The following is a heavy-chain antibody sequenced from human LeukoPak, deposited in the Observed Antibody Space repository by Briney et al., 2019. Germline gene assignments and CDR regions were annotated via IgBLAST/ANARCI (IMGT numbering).Heavy chain of an antibody. CDR2: IYYTGNT. CDR3: TKSDGYDLIRI. D-gene: IGHD3/OR15-3a*01. J-gene: IGHJ3*02. CDR1: GDSITGYY. V-gene: IGHV4-39*07. Sequence: PSETLSLTCSVSGDSITGYYWGWIRQPPGKGLEWIGNIYYTGNTYYNSSLKSRVTISLDTSKNQFSLKVISMTAADTAAYYCTKSDGYDLIRICGRGTMVTVSS.